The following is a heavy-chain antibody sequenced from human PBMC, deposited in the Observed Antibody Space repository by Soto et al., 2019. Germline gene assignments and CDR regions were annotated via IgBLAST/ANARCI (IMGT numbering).Heavy chain of an antibody. J-gene: IGHJ3*02. V-gene: IGHV1-18*01. CDR3: AAAIWFGAWDDSFDI. Sequence: QVQLVQSGAEVKKPGASVKISCKASGYPFTSYGISWVRQAPGQGLEWMGCISGYNGNTAYAQKLQGRVTLTTDTDTNTAYMAFRTLRSDDTAVYYWAAAIWFGAWDDSFDIWGQGTMVTVSS. CDR1: GYPFTSYG. CDR2: ISGYNGNT. D-gene: IGHD3-10*01.